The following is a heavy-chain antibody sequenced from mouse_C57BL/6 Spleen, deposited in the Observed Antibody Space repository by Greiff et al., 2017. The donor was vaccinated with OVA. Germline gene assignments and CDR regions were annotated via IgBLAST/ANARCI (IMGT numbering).Heavy chain of an antibody. V-gene: IGHV1-82*01. J-gene: IGHJ2*01. CDR1: GYAFSSSW. CDR3: ARPDGSSFDY. CDR2: IYPGDGDT. Sequence: QVQLQQSGPELVKPGASVKISCKASGYAFSSSWMNWVKQRPGKGLEWIGRIYPGDGDTNYNGKFKGKATLTADKSSSTAYMQLSSLTSEDSAVYFCARPDGSSFDYWGQGTTLTVSS. D-gene: IGHD1-1*01.